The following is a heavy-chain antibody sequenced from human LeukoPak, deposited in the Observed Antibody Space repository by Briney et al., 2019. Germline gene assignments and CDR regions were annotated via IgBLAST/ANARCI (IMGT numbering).Heavy chain of an antibody. CDR1: GFMFSSSD. J-gene: IGHJ6*03. CDR3: AREGVWYSSSSMEMGLVYYYYYMDV. Sequence: PGGSLRLSCAASGFMFSSSDMHWVRQPIGKGLEWVSAIGTAGDTYYPGSVKGRFTISRDNSQNTLSLQMNSLRAEDTAVNYCAREGVWYSSSSMEMGLVYYYYYMDVWGKGTTVTVSS. CDR2: IGTAGDT. V-gene: IGHV3-13*01. D-gene: IGHD6-6*01.